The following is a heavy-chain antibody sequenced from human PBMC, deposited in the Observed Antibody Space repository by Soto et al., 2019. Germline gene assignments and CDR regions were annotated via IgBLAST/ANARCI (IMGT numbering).Heavy chain of an antibody. V-gene: IGHV3-49*03. CDR3: TSVYNDLSRHNYVYILQLDH. CDR1: GFTFGDYA. D-gene: IGHD3-10*02. J-gene: IGHJ4*02. CDR2: IRSKAYGGTT. Sequence: CLTLSCTASGFTFGDYALIWFRQAPGKGLGWEAFIRSKAYGGTTEYAASVKGRFTISRDDSKSIAYLQMNSLKTEGTAVYYCTSVYNDLSRHNYVYILQLDHWGQGSLATV.